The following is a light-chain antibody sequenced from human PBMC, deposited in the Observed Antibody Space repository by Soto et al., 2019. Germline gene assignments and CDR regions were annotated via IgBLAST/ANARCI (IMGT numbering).Light chain of an antibody. V-gene: IGLV2-14*01. CDR3: SSYTSSSTYV. CDR2: EVT. CDR1: SGDVGGYNY. J-gene: IGLJ1*01. Sequence: QSALTQPASVSGSPGQSTTLSCTGTSGDVGGYNYVSWYQQHPGKAPKLIIYEVTNRPSGVSNRFSASKSGNTASLTISGLQAEDEADYYCSSYTSSSTYVFGTGTKVTVL.